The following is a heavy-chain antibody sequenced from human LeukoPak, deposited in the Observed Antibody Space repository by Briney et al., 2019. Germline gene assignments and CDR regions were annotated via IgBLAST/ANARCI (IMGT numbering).Heavy chain of an antibody. CDR1: GFTFSTYS. V-gene: IGHV3-48*01. CDR2: ISSSSSPI. J-gene: IGHJ6*04. D-gene: IGHD3-10*02. CDR3: AELGITMIGGV. Sequence: GGSLRLSCAAPGFTFSTYSMNWVRQAPGKGLEWVSYISSSSSPIYYADSVKGRFTISRDNAKNSLYLQMNSLRAEDTAVYYCAELGITMIGGVWGKGTTVTISS.